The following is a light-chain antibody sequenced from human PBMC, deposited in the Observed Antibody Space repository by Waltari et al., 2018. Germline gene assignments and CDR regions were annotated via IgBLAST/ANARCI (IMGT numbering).Light chain of an antibody. J-gene: IGLJ2*01. V-gene: IGLV2-14*01. Sequence: QSALTQPAYVSGSPGQSIILSCTGTSSDGGGCNFLSWYHQHPGKAPTLMIYDVTKRPSGVSDRFSGSKSGNTASLTISGLQAEDEADYYCSSYTSSSTRGVVFGGGTKVTVI. CDR1: SSDGGGCNF. CDR3: SSYTSSSTRGVV. CDR2: DVT.